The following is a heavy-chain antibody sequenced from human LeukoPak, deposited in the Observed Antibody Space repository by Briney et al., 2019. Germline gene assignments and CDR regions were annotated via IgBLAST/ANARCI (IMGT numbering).Heavy chain of an antibody. CDR3: AEGIAAAGIDY. V-gene: IGHV3-74*01. CDR2: INSDGSST. CDR1: GFTFSSYW. Sequence: GGSLRLSCASSGFTFSSYWMHWVRQAPGKGLMWVSRINSDGSSTSYADSVKGRFTISRDNAKNTLYLQMNSLRAEDTAVYYCAEGIAAAGIDYWGQGTLVTFSS. J-gene: IGHJ4*02. D-gene: IGHD6-13*01.